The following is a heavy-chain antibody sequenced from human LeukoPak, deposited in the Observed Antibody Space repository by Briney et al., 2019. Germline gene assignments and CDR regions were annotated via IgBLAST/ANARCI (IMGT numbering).Heavy chain of an antibody. CDR2: INPNSGGS. J-gene: IGHJ3*01. CDR3: ALEPIALPI. Sequence: KPGASVRVSCKASGDTFTGYYMHWVRQAPGQGLEWMGWINPNSGGSDYTQKFQGRVTMTCDTSISTGYMELSRLTSDDTAVYYCALEPIALPIWGQGTMVTVSS. V-gene: IGHV1-2*02. D-gene: IGHD3-3*01. CDR1: GDTFTGYY.